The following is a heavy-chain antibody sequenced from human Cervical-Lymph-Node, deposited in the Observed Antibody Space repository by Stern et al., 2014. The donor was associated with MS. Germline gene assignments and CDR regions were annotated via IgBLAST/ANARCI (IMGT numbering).Heavy chain of an antibody. D-gene: IGHD3-10*01. CDR2: VHSSGVGT. J-gene: IGHJ5*02. V-gene: IGHV1-46*03. Sequence: VQLVDSGAGVKKPGASVKLSCKASGYTFTNYHMHLVRQSPGQRLACIGFVHSSGVGTTYAQKFQGRVTMTTDTSTTTVYMELSSLTSEDTAVYFCVRAKGSGTLLRLDPWGQGALVVVS. CDR1: GYTFTNYH. CDR3: VRAKGSGTLLRLDP.